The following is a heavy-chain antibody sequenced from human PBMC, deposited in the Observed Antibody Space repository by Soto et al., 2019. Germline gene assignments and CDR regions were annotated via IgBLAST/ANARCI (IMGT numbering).Heavy chain of an antibody. CDR1: GGSISHYY. D-gene: IGHD1-26*01. V-gene: IGHV4-59*01. CDR2: IFYSGST. CDR3: ARVGYNGSYGLDY. J-gene: IGHJ4*02. Sequence: QVQLQESGPGLVKPSETLSLTCTVSGGSISHYYWSWIRQPTGKGLEWIGYIFYSGSTNYNPSLKSRVTISLDTSKNQFSLKLSSVTAADTAVYYCARVGYNGSYGLDYWGQGTLVTVSS.